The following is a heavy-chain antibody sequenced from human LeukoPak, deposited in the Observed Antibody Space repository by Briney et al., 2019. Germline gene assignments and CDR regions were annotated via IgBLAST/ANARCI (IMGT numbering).Heavy chain of an antibody. CDR3: ASVWFYDDFWSGYYDY. J-gene: IGHJ4*02. V-gene: IGHV4-4*09. Sequence: SETLSLTCTVSGGSISSYYWSWIRQPPGKGLEWIGYIYTSGSTNYNPSLKSRVTISVDTSKNQFSLKLSSVTAADTAVYYCASVWFYDDFWSGYYDYWGQGTLVTVSS. CDR2: IYTSGST. CDR1: GGSISSYY. D-gene: IGHD3-3*01.